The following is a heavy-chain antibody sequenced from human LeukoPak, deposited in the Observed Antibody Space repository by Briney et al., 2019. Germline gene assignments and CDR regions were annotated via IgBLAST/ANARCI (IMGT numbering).Heavy chain of an antibody. CDR1: GGTFSSYA. D-gene: IGHD2-2*01. Sequence: SVKVSCKASGGTFSSYAISWVRQAPGQGLEWMGGIIPIFGTANYAQKFQGRVTITADESTSTAYMELSSLRSEDTAVYYCARAESPSTYCSSTSCYYFDYWGQGTLVTVSS. V-gene: IGHV1-69*13. J-gene: IGHJ4*02. CDR3: ARAESPSTYCSSTSCYYFDY. CDR2: IIPIFGTA.